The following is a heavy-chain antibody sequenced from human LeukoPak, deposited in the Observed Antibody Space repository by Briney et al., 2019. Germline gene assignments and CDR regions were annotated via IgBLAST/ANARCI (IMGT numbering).Heavy chain of an antibody. CDR2: ISYDGSNK. D-gene: IGHD6-19*01. J-gene: IGHJ5*02. CDR1: GFTFSSYA. CDR3: ARRAVSGSEKVYNWFDP. Sequence: GRSLRLSCAASGFTFSSYAMHWVRQAPGKGLEWVAVISYDGSNKYYTDSVEGRFTISRDNSKNTLYLQMNSLRAEDTAVYYSARRAVSGSEKVYNWFDPWGQGTLVTVSS. V-gene: IGHV3-30*04.